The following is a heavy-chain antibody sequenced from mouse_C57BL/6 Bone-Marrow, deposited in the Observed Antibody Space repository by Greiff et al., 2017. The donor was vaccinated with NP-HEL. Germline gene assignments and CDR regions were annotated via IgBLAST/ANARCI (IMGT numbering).Heavy chain of an antibody. V-gene: IGHV5-9-1*02. CDR3: TRGCGNAMDY. D-gene: IGHD1-1*02. CDR2: ISSGGDYI. CDR1: GFTFSSYA. J-gene: IGHJ4*01. Sequence: EVMLVESGEGLVKPGGSLKLSCAASGFTFSSYAMSWVRQTPEKRLEWVAYISSGGDYIYYADNVKGRFTISRDNARNTLYLQMRSLKSEDTAMYYCTRGCGNAMDYWGQGTSVTVSS.